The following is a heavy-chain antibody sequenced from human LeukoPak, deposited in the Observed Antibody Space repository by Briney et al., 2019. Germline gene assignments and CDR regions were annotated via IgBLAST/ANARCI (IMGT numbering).Heavy chain of an antibody. CDR3: ARGGSSGPYYFDY. J-gene: IGHJ4*02. D-gene: IGHD3-22*01. CDR2: INGDGSST. CDR1: GFTFSNFW. Sequence: PGGSLRLSCEASGFTFSNFWMHWVRQVPGKGLLWVSRINGDGSSTTYADPVKGRSTISRDNAKNSLYLQMNSLRAEDTAVYYCARGGSSGPYYFDYWGQGTLVPVSS. V-gene: IGHV3-74*01.